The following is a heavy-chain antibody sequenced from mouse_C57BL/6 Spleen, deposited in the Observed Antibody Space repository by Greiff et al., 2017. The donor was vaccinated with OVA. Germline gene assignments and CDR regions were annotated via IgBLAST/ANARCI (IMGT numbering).Heavy chain of an antibody. D-gene: IGHD1-1*01. CDR2: IYPGDGDT. CDR1: GYAFSSYW. J-gene: IGHJ1*03. CDR3: ARFNYGSSYGYWYFDV. Sequence: LQESGAELVKPGASVKISCKASGYAFSSYWMNWVKQRPGKGLEWIGQIYPGDGDTNYNGKFKGKATLTADKSSSTAYMQLSSLTSEDSAVYFCARFNYGSSYGYWYFDVWGTGTTVTVSS. V-gene: IGHV1-80*01.